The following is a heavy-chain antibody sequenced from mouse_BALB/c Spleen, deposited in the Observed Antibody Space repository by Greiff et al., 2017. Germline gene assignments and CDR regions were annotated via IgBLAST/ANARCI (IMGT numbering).Heavy chain of an antibody. J-gene: IGHJ1*01. V-gene: IGHV3-6*02. Sequence: EVQLVESGPGLVKPSQSLSLTCSVTGYSITSGYYWNWIRQFPGNKLEWMGYISYDGSNNYNPSLKNRISITRDTSKNQFFLKLNSVTTEDTATYYCARELYYYGQARYFDVWGAGTTVTVSS. CDR3: ARELYYYGQARYFDV. CDR2: ISYDGSN. CDR1: GYSITSGYY. D-gene: IGHD1-1*01.